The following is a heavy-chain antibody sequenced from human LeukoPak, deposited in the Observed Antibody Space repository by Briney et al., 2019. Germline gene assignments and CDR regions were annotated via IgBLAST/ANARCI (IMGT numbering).Heavy chain of an antibody. J-gene: IGHJ4*02. CDR3: ATTYCSSTSCYPYYFDY. D-gene: IGHD2-2*01. CDR2: VYSGGST. Sequence: GGSLRLSCAASGFTVSGNYMSWVRQSPGKGLGWVSVVYSGGSTYYADSVKGRFTTSRDNSRNTLYLQMNSLRAEDTAVYYCATTYCSSTSCYPYYFDYWGQGTLVTVSS. CDR1: GFTVSGNY. V-gene: IGHV3-53*01.